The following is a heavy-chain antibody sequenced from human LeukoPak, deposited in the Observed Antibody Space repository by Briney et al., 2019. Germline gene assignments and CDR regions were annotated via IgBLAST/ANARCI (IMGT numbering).Heavy chain of an antibody. Sequence: GGSLRLSCAASGFTFSSYSMNWVRQAPGKGLEWVSAISGSGGSTYYADSVKGRFTISRDNSKNTLYLQMNSLRAEDTAVYYCASFPIMITFGGVIVLDYWGQGTLVTVSS. J-gene: IGHJ4*02. V-gene: IGHV3-23*01. CDR3: ASFPIMITFGGVIVLDY. D-gene: IGHD3-16*02. CDR2: ISGSGGST. CDR1: GFTFSSYS.